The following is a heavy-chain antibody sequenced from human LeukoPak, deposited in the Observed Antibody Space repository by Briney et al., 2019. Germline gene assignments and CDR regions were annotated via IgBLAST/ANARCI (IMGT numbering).Heavy chain of an antibody. CDR1: GGSISSYY. Sequence: SETLSLTCTVSGGSISSYYWSWIRQPPGKGLEWIGYIYTSGSTNYNPSLKSRVTISVDTSKNQFSLKLSSVTAADTAVYYCARKPHGLGNWFDPWGQRTLVTVSS. V-gene: IGHV4-4*09. CDR2: IYTSGST. CDR3: ARKPHGLGNWFDP. J-gene: IGHJ5*02. D-gene: IGHD3/OR15-3a*01.